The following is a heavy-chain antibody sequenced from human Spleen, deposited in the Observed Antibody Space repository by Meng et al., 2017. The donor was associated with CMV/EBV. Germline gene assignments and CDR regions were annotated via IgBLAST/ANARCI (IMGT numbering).Heavy chain of an antibody. CDR2: IKQDGREN. D-gene: IGHD5-18*01. CDR1: GFPFSSYW. J-gene: IGHJ5*02. V-gene: IGHV3-7*01. CDR3: ARGRGYKCDP. Sequence: LSLTCAASGFPFSSYWMSWVRQAPGKGLEWVANIKQDGRENHYVDSVKGRFIISRDNAKNSLYLQMNSLRAEDTAVYYCARGRGYKCDPWGQGTLVTISS.